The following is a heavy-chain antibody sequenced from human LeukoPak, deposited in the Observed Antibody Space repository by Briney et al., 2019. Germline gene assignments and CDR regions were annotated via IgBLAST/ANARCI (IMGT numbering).Heavy chain of an antibody. Sequence: PGGSLRLSCGASGFTFSSHAMNWVRQAPGKGLEWVSALSSSGGTTYYADSVKGRFTISRDNSKNTLYLQMNSLRAEDTAVYYCAKARGYNSKEGDYWGQGTLVTVS. CDR1: GFTFSSHA. D-gene: IGHD6-19*01. V-gene: IGHV3-23*01. J-gene: IGHJ4*02. CDR3: AKARGYNSKEGDY. CDR2: LSSSGGTT.